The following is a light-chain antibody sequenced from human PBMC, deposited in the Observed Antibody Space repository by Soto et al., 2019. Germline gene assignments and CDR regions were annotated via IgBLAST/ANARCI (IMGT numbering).Light chain of an antibody. Sequence: QSALTQPASVSGSPGQSSTTSCTGTSSDVGGYNYVSWYQQHPGKAPKLMIYDVSNRPSGVSNRFSGSKSGNTASLTISGLQAEDEADYYCSSYTSSSTSFGTGTKVTVL. J-gene: IGLJ1*01. CDR1: SSDVGGYNY. CDR2: DVS. CDR3: SSYTSSSTS. V-gene: IGLV2-14*01.